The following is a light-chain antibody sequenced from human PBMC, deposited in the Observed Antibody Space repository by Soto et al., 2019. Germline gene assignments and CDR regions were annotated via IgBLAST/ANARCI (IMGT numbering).Light chain of an antibody. CDR3: QQYYSTPPVT. CDR2: WAS. Sequence: DIVMTQSPDSLAVSLGERATINCKSSQSVLYSSNNKNYLAWYQQKPGQPPKLLIHWASTRESGVPDRFSGSGSGTDFTLTISSLQAEDVAVYYCQQYYSTPPVTFGPGTKVDIK. CDR1: QSVLYSSNNKNY. J-gene: IGKJ3*01. V-gene: IGKV4-1*01.